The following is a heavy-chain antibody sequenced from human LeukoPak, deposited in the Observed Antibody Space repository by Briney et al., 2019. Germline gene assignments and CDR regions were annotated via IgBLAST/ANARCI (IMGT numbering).Heavy chain of an antibody. CDR2: IYYSGST. Sequence: PSETLSLTCAVSGGSISSGGYSWSWIRQPPGKGLEWIGYIYYSGSTYYNPSLKSRVTISVDTSKNQFSLKLSSVTAADTAVYYCARVGSVRGDLYYFDYWGQGTLVTVSS. J-gene: IGHJ4*02. D-gene: IGHD3-10*02. V-gene: IGHV4-30-4*07. CDR3: ARVGSVRGDLYYFDY. CDR1: GGSISSGGYS.